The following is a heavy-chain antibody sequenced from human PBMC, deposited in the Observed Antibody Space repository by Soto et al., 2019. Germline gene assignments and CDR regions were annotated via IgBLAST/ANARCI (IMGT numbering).Heavy chain of an antibody. CDR3: ARHPPGGSYLLYSYYYGMDV. J-gene: IGHJ6*02. CDR2: IYYSGST. Sequence: SETLSLTCTVSGGSISSSSYYWGWIRQPPGKGLEWIGSIYYSGSTYYNPSLKSRVTISVDTSKNQFSLKLSSVTAADTAVYYCARHPPGGSYLLYSYYYGMDVWGQGTTVTVSS. D-gene: IGHD1-26*01. V-gene: IGHV4-39*01. CDR1: GGSISSSSYY.